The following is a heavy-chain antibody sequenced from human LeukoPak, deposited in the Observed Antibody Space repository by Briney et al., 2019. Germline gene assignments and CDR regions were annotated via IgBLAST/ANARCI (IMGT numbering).Heavy chain of an antibody. J-gene: IGHJ4*02. CDR1: GGSISSYY. CDR2: IYYSGST. CDR3: ARDSRDRFDY. Sequence: PSGTLSLTCTVSGGSISSYYWSWIRQPPGKGLEWIGYIYYSGSTNYNPSLKSRVTISVDTSKNQFSLKLSSVTAADTAVYYCARDSRDRFDYWGQGTLVTVSS. V-gene: IGHV4-59*01. D-gene: IGHD3-22*01.